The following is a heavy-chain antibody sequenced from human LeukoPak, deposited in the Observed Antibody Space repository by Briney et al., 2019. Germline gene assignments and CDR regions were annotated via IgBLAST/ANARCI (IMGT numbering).Heavy chain of an antibody. V-gene: IGHV1-69*13. CDR3: ARAKSYCSSTSCYGTYNWFDP. CDR1: GGTFSSYA. J-gene: IGHJ5*02. Sequence: SVKVSCKASGGTFSSYAISWVRQAPGQGLEWMGGIIPIFGTANYAQKFQGRVTITADESTSTAYMELSNLRSEDTAVYYCARAKSYCSSTSCYGTYNWFDPWGQGTLVTVSS. D-gene: IGHD2-2*01. CDR2: IIPIFGTA.